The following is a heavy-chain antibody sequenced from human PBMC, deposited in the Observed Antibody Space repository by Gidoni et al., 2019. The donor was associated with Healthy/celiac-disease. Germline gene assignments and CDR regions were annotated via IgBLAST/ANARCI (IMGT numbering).Heavy chain of an antibody. Sequence: QVQLVESGGGVVQPGRSLGLSCAASGFTFSSYAMHWVRQAPGKGLEWVAVISYDGSNKYYADSVKGRFTISRDNSKNTLYLQMNSLRAEDTAVYYCARDEGVAALAFSYFDYWGQGTLVTVSS. V-gene: IGHV3-30-3*01. CDR3: ARDEGVAALAFSYFDY. D-gene: IGHD6-6*01. CDR1: GFTFSSYA. J-gene: IGHJ4*02. CDR2: ISYDGSNK.